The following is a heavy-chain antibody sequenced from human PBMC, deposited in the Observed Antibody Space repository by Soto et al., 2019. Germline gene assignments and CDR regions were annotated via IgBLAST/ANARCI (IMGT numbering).Heavy chain of an antibody. CDR1: SGPSSTHN. V-gene: IGHV4-59*08. J-gene: IGHJ6*02. Sequence: QVQLQQSGPGLVKPSETLSLTCSVSSGPSSTHNWGWIRQPPGRGLEWIGYVYSTGGTSYNPSLKSRVTISGGPSPNHIPPTLSSVAGADTALYFCVRQGIGTQPCLVEVRGQGTTVTVSS. CDR2: VYSTGGT. CDR3: VRQGIGTQPCLVEV. D-gene: IGHD3-10*01.